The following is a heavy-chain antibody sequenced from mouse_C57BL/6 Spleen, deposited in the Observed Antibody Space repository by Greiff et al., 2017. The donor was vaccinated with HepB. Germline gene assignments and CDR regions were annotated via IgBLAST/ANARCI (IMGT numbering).Heavy chain of an antibody. V-gene: IGHV5-9-1*02. D-gene: IGHD2-4*01. Sequence: EVQLQESGEGLVKPGGSLKLSCAASGFTFSSYAMSWVRQTPEKRLEWVAYISSGGDYIYYADTVKGRFTISRDNARNTLYLQMSSLKSEDTAMYYCTRIYYDYYFDYWGQGTTLTVSS. J-gene: IGHJ2*01. CDR2: ISSGGDYI. CDR1: GFTFSSYA. CDR3: TRIYYDYYFDY.